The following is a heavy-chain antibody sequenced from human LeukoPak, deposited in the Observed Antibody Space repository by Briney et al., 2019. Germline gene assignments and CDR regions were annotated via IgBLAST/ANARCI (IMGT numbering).Heavy chain of an antibody. CDR1: GGSISSSSYY. Sequence: SETLSLTCTVSGGSISSSSYYWGWIRQPPGKGLEWIGSIYYSGSTYYNPSLKSRVTISVDTSKNQFSLKLSSVTAADTAVYYCARGEDSSSFFPSGVPDNYFDYWGQGTLVTVSS. J-gene: IGHJ4*02. CDR3: ARGEDSSSFFPSGVPDNYFDY. D-gene: IGHD6-6*01. CDR2: IYYSGST. V-gene: IGHV4-39*07.